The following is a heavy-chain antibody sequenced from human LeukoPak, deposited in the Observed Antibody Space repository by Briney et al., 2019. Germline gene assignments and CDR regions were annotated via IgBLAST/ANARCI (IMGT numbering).Heavy chain of an antibody. Sequence: PSQTLSLICTVSGGSISSGGDCWSWIRQHPGKGLEWIGNIYYTGSTYYNPSLKNRVTISVDTSKKEFSLRLSSVTAADTAVYYCARGRRGYYYDNSGYFDCWGQGTLVTVSS. D-gene: IGHD3-22*01. V-gene: IGHV4-31*03. CDR3: ARGRRGYYYDNSGYFDC. CDR2: IYYTGST. J-gene: IGHJ4*02. CDR1: GGSISSGGDC.